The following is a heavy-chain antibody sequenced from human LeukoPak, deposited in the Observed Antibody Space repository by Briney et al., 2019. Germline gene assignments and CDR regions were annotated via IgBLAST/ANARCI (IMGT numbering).Heavy chain of an antibody. CDR3: ARLISDIVGATTAFDY. D-gene: IGHD1-26*01. CDR1: GGTFSSYA. V-gene: IGHV1-69*04. Sequence: SAKVSCKASGGTFSSYAISWVRQAPGQGLEWMGRIIPILGIANYAQKFQGRVTITADKSTSTAYMELSSLRSEDTAVYYCARLISDIVGATTAFDYWGQGTLVTVSS. CDR2: IIPILGIA. J-gene: IGHJ4*02.